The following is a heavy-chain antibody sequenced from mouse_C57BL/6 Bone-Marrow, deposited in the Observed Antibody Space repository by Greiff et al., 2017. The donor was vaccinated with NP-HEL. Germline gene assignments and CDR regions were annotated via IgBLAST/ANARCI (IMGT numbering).Heavy chain of an antibody. J-gene: IGHJ4*01. CDR2: ISDGGSYT. CDR1: GFTFSSYA. D-gene: IGHD1-1*01. Sequence: EVKVMESGGGLVKPGGSLKLSCAASGFTFSSYAMSWVRQTPEKRLEWVATISDGGSYTYYPDNVKGRFTISRDNAKNNLYLQMSHLKSEDTTMYYCARNYYGSRGAMDYWGQGTSVTVSS. CDR3: ARNYYGSRGAMDY. V-gene: IGHV5-4*03.